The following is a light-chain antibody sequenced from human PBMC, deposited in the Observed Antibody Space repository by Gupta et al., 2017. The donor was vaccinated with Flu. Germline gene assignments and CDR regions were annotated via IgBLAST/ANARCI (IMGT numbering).Light chain of an antibody. V-gene: IGLV2-18*02. CDR1: STDVGTDNL. J-gene: IGLJ1*01. CDR2: EVS. Sequence: VTISCTVTSTDVGTDNLFSCHQPAPATAHNLMIYEVSKRSAGVPGRFSASKSGNTASLTISGLEGEDEADYYCSSYTSSDTFVFGTGTKVTVL. CDR3: SSYTSSDTFV.